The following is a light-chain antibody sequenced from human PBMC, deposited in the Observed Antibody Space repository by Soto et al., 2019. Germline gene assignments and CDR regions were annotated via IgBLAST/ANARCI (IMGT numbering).Light chain of an antibody. Sequence: EIVLTQSPATLSLSPGERYTLSCLAIQSVSSYLAWYQQKPGQSPRLLIYDAYNRATGITDRFSGSGSGTEFTLTISSLQSEDFAVYCCQQYYKLPWTFGQGTKVDIK. CDR2: DAY. CDR3: QQYYKLPWT. V-gene: IGKV3-11*01. J-gene: IGKJ1*01. CDR1: QSVSSY.